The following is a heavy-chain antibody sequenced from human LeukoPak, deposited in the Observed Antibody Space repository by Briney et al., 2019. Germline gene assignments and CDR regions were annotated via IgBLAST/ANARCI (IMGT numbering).Heavy chain of an antibody. CDR3: ARGGIAALYYYYYMDV. CDR2: AYFIGRT. D-gene: IGHD6-13*01. J-gene: IGHJ6*03. Sequence: SETLSLTCTVSGGSISSSSYYWAWIRQPPGKGLEWIGSAYFIGRTNYDPSFKSRVTISVDTSKNQFSLKLSSVTAADTAVYFCARGGIAALYYYYYMDVWGKGTTVTVSS. CDR1: GGSISSSSYY. V-gene: IGHV4-39*07.